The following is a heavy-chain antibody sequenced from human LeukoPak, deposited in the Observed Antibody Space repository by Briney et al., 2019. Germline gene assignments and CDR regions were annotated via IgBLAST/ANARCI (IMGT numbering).Heavy chain of an antibody. CDR2: IKSKTDGGTT. D-gene: IGHD2-2*01. CDR1: GFTFSNAW. CDR3: TIFRLLWGNYFDY. V-gene: IGHV3-15*01. J-gene: IGHJ4*02. Sequence: KSGGSLRLSCAASGFTFSNAWMSWVRQAPGKGLEWVGRIKSKTDGGTTDYAAPVKGRFTISRDDSKNTLYLQMNSLKTEDTAVYYCTIFRLLWGNYFDYWGQGTLVTVSS.